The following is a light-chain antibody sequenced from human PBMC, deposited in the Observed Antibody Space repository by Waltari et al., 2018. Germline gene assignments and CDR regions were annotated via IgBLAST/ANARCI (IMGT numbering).Light chain of an antibody. V-gene: IGLV3-1*01. Sequence: SFDLTQPPLLSVSPGQTATITCSGDKLGGKFVSWYQQKPGQSPLLVIYQDTKRPSGFPERFSASNSGNTATLAISGTQTMDEADYYCLAWENTSGVFGTGTKVAVL. CDR2: QDT. CDR3: LAWENTSGV. J-gene: IGLJ1*01. CDR1: KLGGKF.